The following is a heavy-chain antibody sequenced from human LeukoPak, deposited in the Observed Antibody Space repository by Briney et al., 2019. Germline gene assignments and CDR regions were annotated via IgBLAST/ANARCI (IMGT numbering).Heavy chain of an antibody. Sequence: SETLSLTCTVSGGSFSSHYWSWIRQPPRKGLEWIAYIYYSGSTNYNPSLKSRVTISVDTSKNQFSLKLSSVTAADTAMYYCARDHSSGWYRGAFDIWGQGTRLTVSS. V-gene: IGHV4-59*11. J-gene: IGHJ3*02. CDR2: IYYSGST. CDR3: ARDHSSGWYRGAFDI. CDR1: GGSFSSHY. D-gene: IGHD6-19*01.